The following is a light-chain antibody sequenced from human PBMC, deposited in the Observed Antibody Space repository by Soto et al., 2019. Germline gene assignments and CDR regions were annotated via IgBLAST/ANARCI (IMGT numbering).Light chain of an antibody. J-gene: IGKJ2*01. V-gene: IGKV3-11*01. CDR1: HDVSVS. CDR3: QQRASWPYT. Sequence: EIVLTQSPDTLSLSPGEGATLSCRASHDVSVSLVWYRQRPGQSPRLLIHDAYNRATGISARFSGSGSGTDFTLTIGSLEPEESALYYCQQRASWPYTSGQGTKVEIK. CDR2: DAY.